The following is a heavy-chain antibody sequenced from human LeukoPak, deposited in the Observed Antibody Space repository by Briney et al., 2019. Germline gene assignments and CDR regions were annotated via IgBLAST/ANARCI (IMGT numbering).Heavy chain of an antibody. V-gene: IGHV4-39*01. CDR1: GGSISSYY. CDR3: ARRLYGDYEDY. J-gene: IGHJ4*02. D-gene: IGHD4-17*01. Sequence: SETLSLTCTVSGGSISSYYWSWIRQPPGKGLEWIGSIYYSGSTYYNPSLKSRVTISVDTSKNQFSLKLSSVTAADTAVYYCARRLYGDYEDYWGQGTLVTVSS. CDR2: IYYSGST.